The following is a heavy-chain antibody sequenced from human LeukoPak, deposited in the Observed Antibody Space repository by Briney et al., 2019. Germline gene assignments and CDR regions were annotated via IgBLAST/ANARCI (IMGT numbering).Heavy chain of an antibody. J-gene: IGHJ4*02. Sequence: GGSLRLSCAASGFTFSSYAMSWVRQAPGKGLEWVSAISGSGGSTYYADSVKGRFTISRDNSKNTLYLQMNSLRAEDTAVYYCAWASYYDFWSGYYRGNDYWGQGTLVTVAS. CDR1: GFTFSSYA. CDR2: ISGSGGST. CDR3: AWASYYDFWSGYYRGNDY. D-gene: IGHD3-3*01. V-gene: IGHV3-23*01.